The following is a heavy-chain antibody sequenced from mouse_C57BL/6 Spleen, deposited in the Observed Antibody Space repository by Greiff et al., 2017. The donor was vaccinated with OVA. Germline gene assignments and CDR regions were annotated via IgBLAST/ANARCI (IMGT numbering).Heavy chain of an antibody. CDR1: GYTFTSYW. CDR3: ASVSPQKWFAY. Sequence: QVQLQQPGAELVRPGSSVKLSCKASGYTFTSYWMNWVKQRPIQGLEWIGNIDPSDSETHYNQKFKDKATLTVDKSASTAYMQLSSLTSEDSAVYFCASVSPQKWFAYWCQGPLVTVSA. V-gene: IGHV1-52*01. CDR2: IDPSDSET. J-gene: IGHJ3*01. D-gene: IGHD3-1*01.